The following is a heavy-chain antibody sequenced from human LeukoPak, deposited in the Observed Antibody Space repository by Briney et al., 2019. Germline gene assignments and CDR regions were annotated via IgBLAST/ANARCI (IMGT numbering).Heavy chain of an antibody. CDR1: GGSISSYY. J-gene: IGHJ5*02. Sequence: PSETLSLTCTVSGGSISSYYWSWIRQPAGKGLEWIGRIYTSWSTNYNPSLKSRVTMSVDTSKNQFSLKLSSVTATDTAVYYCARDLLWFGELLTNWFDPWGQGTLVTVSS. D-gene: IGHD3-10*01. CDR3: ARDLLWFGELLTNWFDP. CDR2: IYTSWST. V-gene: IGHV4-4*07.